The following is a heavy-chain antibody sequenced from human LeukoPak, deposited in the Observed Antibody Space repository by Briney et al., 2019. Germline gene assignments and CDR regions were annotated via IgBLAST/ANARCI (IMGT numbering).Heavy chain of an antibody. Sequence: KSSETLSHTCTVSGGSISSDYWSWIRQPPGKGLELIGYIYYSGSTNYNPSLKSRVTISVDTSKNQFSLKLSSVTAADTAVYYCASTSSSWYWYMDVWGKGTTVTVSS. CDR1: GGSISSDY. D-gene: IGHD6-13*01. V-gene: IGHV4-59*01. CDR2: IYYSGST. J-gene: IGHJ6*03. CDR3: ASTSSSWYWYMDV.